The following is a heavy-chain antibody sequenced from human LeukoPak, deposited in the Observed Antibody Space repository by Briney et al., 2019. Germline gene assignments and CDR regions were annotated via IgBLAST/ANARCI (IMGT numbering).Heavy chain of an antibody. CDR2: INPSVGST. CDR1: GYTFTSYY. J-gene: IGHJ4*02. CDR3: ARDTITVAGFVDY. D-gene: IGHD6-19*01. V-gene: IGHV1-46*01. Sequence: ASVKVSCKASGYTFTSYYIHWVRQAPGQGLEWMGIINPSVGSTSYAQKFQGRVTMTRDTSTSTVYMELSSLRSEDTAVYYCARDTITVAGFVDYWGQGTLVTVSS.